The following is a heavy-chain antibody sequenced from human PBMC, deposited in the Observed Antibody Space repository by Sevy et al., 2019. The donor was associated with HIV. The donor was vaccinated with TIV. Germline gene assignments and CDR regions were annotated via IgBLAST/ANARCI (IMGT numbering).Heavy chain of an antibody. CDR3: ARDLRDSSSLFAHYYGMDV. Sequence: GGSLRLSCAASGFTFSSYAMHWVRQAPGKGLEWVAVISYDGSNKYYADSVKGRFTISRDNSKNTLYLQMNSLRAEDTAVYYCARDLRDSSSLFAHYYGMDVWGQRTTVTVSS. J-gene: IGHJ6*02. D-gene: IGHD6-6*01. V-gene: IGHV3-30-3*01. CDR1: GFTFSSYA. CDR2: ISYDGSNK.